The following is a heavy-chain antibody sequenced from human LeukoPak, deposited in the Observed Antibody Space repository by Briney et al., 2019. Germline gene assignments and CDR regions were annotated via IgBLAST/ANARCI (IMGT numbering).Heavy chain of an antibody. CDR2: ISSRSTYI. V-gene: IGHV3-21*01. D-gene: IGHD6-19*01. J-gene: IGHJ4*02. Sequence: GGTLRLSCAASRFTFIGYTMNWLRQAPGKGLEWVSSISSRSTYIYYADSVKGRFTISRDNAKNSLYLQMNSLRAEDTAVYYCAREESGSSGWYDYWGQGTLVTVSS. CDR1: RFTFIGYT. CDR3: AREESGSSGWYDY.